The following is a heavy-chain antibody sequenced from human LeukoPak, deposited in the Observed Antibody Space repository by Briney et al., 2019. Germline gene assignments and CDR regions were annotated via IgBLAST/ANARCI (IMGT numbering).Heavy chain of an antibody. CDR1: GGSFSGYY. V-gene: IGHV4-34*01. D-gene: IGHD2-15*01. Sequence: PSETLSLTCAVYGGSFSGYYWSWIRQPPGKGLEWIGEINHSGSTNYNPSLKSRVTISVDTSNNQFSLKLSSVTAADTAVYYCARHRGYCSGGSCYWYNWFDPWGQGTLVTVSS. J-gene: IGHJ5*02. CDR2: INHSGST. CDR3: ARHRGYCSGGSCYWYNWFDP.